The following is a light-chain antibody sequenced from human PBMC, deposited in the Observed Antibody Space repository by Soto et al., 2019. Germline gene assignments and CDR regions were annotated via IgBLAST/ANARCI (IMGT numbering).Light chain of an antibody. CDR3: QQRSNWLFT. Sequence: EIVLTQSPATLSLSPGERATLSCRASQSVSSYLAWYQHKPGQAPRLLISDASNRATGVPARFSVSGSGTDFTLTIITLEPDDFAVYYCQQRSNWLFTFGPGTRVDL. CDR1: QSVSSY. V-gene: IGKV3-11*01. J-gene: IGKJ3*01. CDR2: DAS.